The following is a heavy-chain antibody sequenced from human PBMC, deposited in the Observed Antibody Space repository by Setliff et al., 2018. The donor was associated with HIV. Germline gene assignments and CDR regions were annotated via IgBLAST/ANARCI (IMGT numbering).Heavy chain of an antibody. Sequence: SETLSLTCTVSGDSIRSGSYYWSWIRQPAGKGLEWIGRMYTSGGTNYNPSLKSRVTIAVDRSKNQFSLKLSSATAADTAVYYCASSLYSSSSFDYWGQGMLVTVTS. CDR3: ASSLYSSSSFDY. CDR1: GDSIRSGSYY. J-gene: IGHJ4*02. D-gene: IGHD6-6*01. CDR2: MYTSGGT. V-gene: IGHV4-61*02.